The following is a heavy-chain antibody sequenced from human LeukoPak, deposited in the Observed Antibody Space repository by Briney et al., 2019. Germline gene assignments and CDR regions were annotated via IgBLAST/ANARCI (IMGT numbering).Heavy chain of an antibody. CDR3: ARVPLDVLLWFGEFPFDY. CDR1: GYTFTGYY. D-gene: IGHD3-10*01. CDR2: INPNSGGT. J-gene: IGHJ4*02. V-gene: IGHV1-2*02. Sequence: ASVKVSCKASGYTFTGYYMHWVRQAPGQGLEWMGWINPNSGGTNYAQKFQGRVTMTRDTSISTAYMELSRLGSDDTAVYYCARVPLDVLLWFGEFPFDYWGQGTLVTVSS.